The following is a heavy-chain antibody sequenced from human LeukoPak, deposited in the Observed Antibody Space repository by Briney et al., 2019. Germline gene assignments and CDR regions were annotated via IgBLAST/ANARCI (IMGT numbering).Heavy chain of an antibody. CDR1: GYSFTNYW. CDR2: IYPGDSDT. Sequence: GESLKISCKGSGYSFTNYWIGWVRQMPGKGLEWMGIIYPGDSDTRYSPSFQGQVTISADKSISTAYLQWSSLKASDTAMYYCARRCYYDSSGYYYEGFNYFDYWGQGTLVTVSS. J-gene: IGHJ4*02. CDR3: ARRCYYDSSGYYYEGFNYFDY. V-gene: IGHV5-51*01. D-gene: IGHD3-22*01.